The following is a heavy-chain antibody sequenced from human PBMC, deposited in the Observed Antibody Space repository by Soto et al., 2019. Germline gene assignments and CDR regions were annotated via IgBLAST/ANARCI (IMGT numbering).Heavy chain of an antibody. Sequence: QLQLQESGSGLVKPSQTLSLTCAVSGGSISSGGYSWSWIRQPPGKGLEWIGYIYHSGRTYYNPSLQSRVSRPVDRSKNQFSLKLTSVTAADTAVYYGARVAGNSNWYVGYFEYWGQGNLVTVSS. J-gene: IGHJ4*02. V-gene: IGHV4-30-2*01. D-gene: IGHD6-13*01. CDR1: GGSISSGGYS. CDR2: IYHSGRT. CDR3: ARVAGNSNWYVGYFEY.